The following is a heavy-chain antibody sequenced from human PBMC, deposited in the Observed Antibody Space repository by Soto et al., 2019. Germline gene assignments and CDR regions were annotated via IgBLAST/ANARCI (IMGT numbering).Heavy chain of an antibody. J-gene: IGHJ4*02. D-gene: IGHD2-2*01. V-gene: IGHV1-18*01. CDR1: RYTFITYG. CDR3: ARDTSHYFDH. CDR2: ITPYNGKT. Sequence: SVKVSFKATRYTFITYGVTWVRQAPGQGLEWMGWITPYNGKTHYAQKFQDRVTMTTDTAATTAYMELRSLRSDDSAMYFCARDTSHYFDHWGQGTLVTVSS.